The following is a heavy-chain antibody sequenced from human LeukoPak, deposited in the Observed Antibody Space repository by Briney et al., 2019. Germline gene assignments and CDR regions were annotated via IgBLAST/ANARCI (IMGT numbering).Heavy chain of an antibody. CDR1: GGSISNSNYY. J-gene: IGHJ4*02. V-gene: IGHV4-39*01. CDR3: ASSIAATGLHFDY. Sequence: SETLSLTCTVSGGSISNSNYYWGWIRPPPGKGLEWIGYIHYSGNTYSNPSLKSRVTISVDTSKNQFSLKLSSVTAADTALYYCASSIAATGLHFDYWGQGTLVTVSS. D-gene: IGHD6-13*01. CDR2: IHYSGNT.